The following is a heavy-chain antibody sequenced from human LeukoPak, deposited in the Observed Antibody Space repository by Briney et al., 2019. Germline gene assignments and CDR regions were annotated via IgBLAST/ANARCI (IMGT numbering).Heavy chain of an antibody. CDR1: GYTLTELS. D-gene: IGHD1-26*01. Sequence: ASVKVSCKVSGYTLTELSMHWVRQSPGKGLEWMGGFDPEDGETIYAQKFQGRVTMTEDTSTDTAYMELSSLRSEDTAVDYCATGPGGSYVTFDIWGQGTMVTVSS. J-gene: IGHJ3*02. CDR2: FDPEDGET. V-gene: IGHV1-24*01. CDR3: ATGPGGSYVTFDI.